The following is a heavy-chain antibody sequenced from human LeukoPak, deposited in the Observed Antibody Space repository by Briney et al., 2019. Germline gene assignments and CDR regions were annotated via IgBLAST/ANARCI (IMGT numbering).Heavy chain of an antibody. V-gene: IGHV1-18*01. CDR3: ARDVSTSGSYYWFDP. D-gene: IGHD3-10*01. CDR2: ISAYNGNT. CDR1: GCTFTSFG. Sequence: ASVKVSCKTSGCTFTSFGVSWVRQVPGQGLEWMGWISAYNGNTNSAQKLQGRVTLTTDTSTSTAYMELRSLRSDDTAVYYCARDVSTSGSYYWFDPWGQGTLVTVSS. J-gene: IGHJ5*02.